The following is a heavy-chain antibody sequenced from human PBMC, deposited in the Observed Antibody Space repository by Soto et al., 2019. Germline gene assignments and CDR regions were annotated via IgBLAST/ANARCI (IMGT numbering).Heavy chain of an antibody. Sequence: QVQLVESGGGVVQPGGSLRLSCAASGFTFSSYAMHWVRQAPGKGLEWVAVISYDGSNKYYADSVKGRFTISRDNSKNTLYLQMNSLRAEDTAVYYCASLRFLEWLIDYWGQGTLVTVSS. D-gene: IGHD3-3*01. CDR1: GFTFSSYA. CDR2: ISYDGSNK. CDR3: ASLRFLEWLIDY. V-gene: IGHV3-30-3*01. J-gene: IGHJ4*02.